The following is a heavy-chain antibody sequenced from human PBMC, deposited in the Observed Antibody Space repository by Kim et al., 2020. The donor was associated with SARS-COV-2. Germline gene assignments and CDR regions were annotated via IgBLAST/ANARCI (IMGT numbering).Heavy chain of an antibody. V-gene: IGHV4-39*01. CDR3: ARHGDGSMVRGVKGFDY. Sequence: LKSRVTISVDTSKNQFSLKLSSVTAADTAVYYCARHGDGSMVRGVKGFDYWGQGTLVTVSS. J-gene: IGHJ4*02. D-gene: IGHD3-10*01.